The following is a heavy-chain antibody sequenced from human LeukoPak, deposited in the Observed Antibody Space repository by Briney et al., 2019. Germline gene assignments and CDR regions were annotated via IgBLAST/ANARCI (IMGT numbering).Heavy chain of an antibody. CDR1: GFTFSSYA. Sequence: GGSLRLSCAASGFTFSSYAMSWVRQAPGKGLEWVSAISGSGGSTYYADSVKGRFTISRDNSKNTLYVQMNSLRAEDTAVYYCAKAKDLNSGWYLFDYWGQGTLVTVSS. V-gene: IGHV3-23*01. D-gene: IGHD6-19*01. CDR3: AKAKDLNSGWYLFDY. J-gene: IGHJ4*02. CDR2: ISGSGGST.